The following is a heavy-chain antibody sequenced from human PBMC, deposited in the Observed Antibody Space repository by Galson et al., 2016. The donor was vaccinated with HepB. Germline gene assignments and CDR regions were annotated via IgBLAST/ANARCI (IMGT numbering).Heavy chain of an antibody. V-gene: IGHV1-69*13. D-gene: IGHD3-22*01. J-gene: IGHJ6*02. CDR2: IIPVFGTP. CDR1: GGTFSSYA. CDR3: ARDSPDYYDSSYYGVDV. Sequence: SVKVSCKASGGTFSSYAINWVGQAPGQGLEWMGGIIPVFGTPNYAQKFQGRVTITADESTSTAYMELSSLRSEDTAVYYCARDSPDYYDSSYYGVDVWGQGTTVTVSS.